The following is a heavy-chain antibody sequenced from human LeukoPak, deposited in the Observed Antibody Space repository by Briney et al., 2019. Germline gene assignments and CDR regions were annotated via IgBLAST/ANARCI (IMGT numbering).Heavy chain of an antibody. Sequence: SQTLSLTCSVSGASISSGDHYWSWIRQPAGEGLECVGRVYTSGSTTCNTSLKSRVTISVDTSTNQFSLKLSSVTAADTAVYYCVTANQRSTYYFDYWGQGTLVTVSS. CDR1: GASISSGDHY. V-gene: IGHV4-61*02. CDR2: VYTSGST. D-gene: IGHD1-20*01. CDR3: VTANQRSTYYFDY. J-gene: IGHJ4*02.